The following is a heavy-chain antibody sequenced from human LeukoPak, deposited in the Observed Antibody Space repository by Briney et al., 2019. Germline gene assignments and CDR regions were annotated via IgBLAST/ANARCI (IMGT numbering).Heavy chain of an antibody. D-gene: IGHD6-13*01. CDR2: ISGSGGPT. J-gene: IGHJ4*02. Sequence: GGSLRLSCAASGFTFNNYAMSWVRQAPGKGLGWVSAISGSGGPTYYADSVKGRFTISRDNTKNTLYLQMNSLRVEDTAVYYCAKDLEPYSSSWYYFEYWGQGTLVTVSS. V-gene: IGHV3-23*01. CDR1: GFTFNNYA. CDR3: AKDLEPYSSSWYYFEY.